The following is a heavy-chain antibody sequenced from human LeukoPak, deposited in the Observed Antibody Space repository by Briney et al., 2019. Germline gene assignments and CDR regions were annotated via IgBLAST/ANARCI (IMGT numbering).Heavy chain of an antibody. CDR3: VRDNSRGQSLGVIY. CDR2: INADSSTI. V-gene: IGHV3-48*01. J-gene: IGHJ4*02. CDR1: GFTFSTCN. Sequence: PGGSLRLSCAASGFTFSTCNMNWVRQAPGKGLEWISYINADSSTIQYADSVRGRFTTSRDNAKNSLYLQMNSLRAEDTAVYYCVRDNSRGQSLGVIYWGQGPLVTVSS. D-gene: IGHD3-22*01.